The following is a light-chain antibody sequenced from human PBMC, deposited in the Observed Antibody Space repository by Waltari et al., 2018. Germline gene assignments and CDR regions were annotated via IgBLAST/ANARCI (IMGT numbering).Light chain of an antibody. CDR1: QDISNY. Sequence: DIQMTQSPSSLSAFVGDRVIMTCQASQDISNYLNWYQQKPGKAPKLLIRDASNLGTGVPTRFSGSQSQTDSTLTISSLQPEDVGTYYCKRYDNLLIFAFAPGTRVEIK. CDR3: KRYDNLLIFA. V-gene: IGKV1-33*01. CDR2: DAS. J-gene: IGKJ3*01.